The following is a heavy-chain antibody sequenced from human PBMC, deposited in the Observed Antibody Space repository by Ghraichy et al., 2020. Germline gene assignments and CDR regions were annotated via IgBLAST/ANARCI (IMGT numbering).Heavy chain of an antibody. V-gene: IGHV3-43D*04. D-gene: IGHD4-23*01. Sequence: GGSLRLSCAASGFTFSDYAMSWVRQAPGKGLEWVSLISWDGGSTYYADSVKGRFTISRDNSKNSLYLQMNSLRAEDTALYYCAKGEYGGNSVDYWGQGTLVTVSS. CDR2: ISWDGGST. J-gene: IGHJ4*02. CDR1: GFTFSDYA. CDR3: AKGEYGGNSVDY.